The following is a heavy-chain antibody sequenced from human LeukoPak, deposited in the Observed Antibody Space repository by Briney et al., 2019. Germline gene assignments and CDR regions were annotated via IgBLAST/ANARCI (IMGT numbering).Heavy chain of an antibody. CDR3: ARGRRVRGYSGYDFDY. J-gene: IGHJ4*02. Sequence: ASVKVSCKASGYTFTSYYMHWVRQAPGQGLEWMGIINPSGGSTSYAQKFQGRVTMTRDMSTSTVYMELSSLRSEDTAVYYCARGRRVRGYSGYDFDYWGQGTLVTVSS. CDR2: INPSGGST. CDR1: GYTFTSYY. V-gene: IGHV1-46*01. D-gene: IGHD5-12*01.